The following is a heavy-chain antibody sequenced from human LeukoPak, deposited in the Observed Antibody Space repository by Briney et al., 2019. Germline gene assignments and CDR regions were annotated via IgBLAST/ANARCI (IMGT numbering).Heavy chain of an antibody. J-gene: IGHJ4*02. CDR2: FDPEDGET. V-gene: IGHV1-24*01. CDR1: GYTLTELS. Sequence: GASVKVSCKVSGYTLTELSMHWVRQAPGKGLEWMGGFDPEDGETIYAQKFQGRVTMTEDTSADTAYMELSSLRSEDTAVYYCATAYPPSSSWYYFDYWGQGTLVTVSS. CDR3: ATAYPPSSSWYYFDY. D-gene: IGHD6-13*01.